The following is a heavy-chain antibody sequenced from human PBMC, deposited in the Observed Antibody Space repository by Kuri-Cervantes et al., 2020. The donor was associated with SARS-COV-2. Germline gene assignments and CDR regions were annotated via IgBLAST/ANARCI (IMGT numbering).Heavy chain of an antibody. D-gene: IGHD3-3*01. Sequence: SETLSLTCTVSGGSISSYYWSWIRQPAGKGLEWIGRIYTSGSTNYNPSLKSRVTMSVDTSKNQFSLKLSSVTAADTAVYYCARDVTIFGVVKSWFDPWGQGTLVTVSS. CDR2: IYTSGST. CDR1: GGSISSYY. CDR3: ARDVTIFGVVKSWFDP. J-gene: IGHJ5*02. V-gene: IGHV4-4*07.